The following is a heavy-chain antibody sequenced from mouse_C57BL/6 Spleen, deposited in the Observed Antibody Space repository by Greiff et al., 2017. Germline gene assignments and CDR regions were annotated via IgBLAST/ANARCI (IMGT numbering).Heavy chain of an antibody. CDR2: IDPNSGGT. D-gene: IGHD2-5*01. Sequence: VQLQQPGAELVKPGASVKLSCKASGYTFTSYWMHWVKQRPGRGLEWIGRIDPNSGGTKYNEKFKSKATMPVDKTYSTAYMQLSNLTSEDSAVDYCSTYYSNYEDYFDYWGQGTTLTVSS. CDR1: GYTFTSYW. V-gene: IGHV1-72*01. J-gene: IGHJ2*01. CDR3: STYYSNYEDYFDY.